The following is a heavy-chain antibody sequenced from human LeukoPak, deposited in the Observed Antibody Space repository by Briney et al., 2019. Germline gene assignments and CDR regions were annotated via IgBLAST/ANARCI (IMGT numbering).Heavy chain of an antibody. CDR2: ISAYNGNT. V-gene: IGHV1-18*01. Sequence: ASVKVSCKASGGTFSSYAISWVRQAPGQGLEWMGWISAYNGNTNYAQKLQGRVTMTTDTSTSTAYMELRSLRSDDTAVYYCATVNRAAFDYWGQGTLVTVSS. D-gene: IGHD1-14*01. J-gene: IGHJ4*02. CDR3: ATVNRAAFDY. CDR1: GGTFSSYA.